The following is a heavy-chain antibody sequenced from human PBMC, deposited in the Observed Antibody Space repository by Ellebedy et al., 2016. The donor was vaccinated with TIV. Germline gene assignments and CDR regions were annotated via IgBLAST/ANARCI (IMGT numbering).Heavy chain of an antibody. CDR1: GGSISSYY. CDR3: ARGVPSYSSSWYDY. CDR2: IYYSGST. V-gene: IGHV4-59*01. D-gene: IGHD6-13*01. Sequence: SETLSLTXTVSGGSISSYYWSWIRQPPGKGLEWIGYIYYSGSTNYNPSLKSRVTISVDTSKNQFSLKLSSVTAADTAVYYCARGVPSYSSSWYDYWGQGTLVTVSS. J-gene: IGHJ4*02.